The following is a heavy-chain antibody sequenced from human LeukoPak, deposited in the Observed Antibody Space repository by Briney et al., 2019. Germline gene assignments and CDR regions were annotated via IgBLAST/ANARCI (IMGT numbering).Heavy chain of an antibody. CDR3: ARFGYVAAVDV. J-gene: IGHJ4*02. D-gene: IGHD2-15*01. CDR2: INPAGSET. CDR1: GFSFSAYW. Sequence: GGSLRLSCAASGFSFSAYWMTWVRQAPGTGLEWVANINPAGSETYYVDPVKGRFSISRDNARNLVYLQMNSLRAEDTAVYHCARFGYVAAVDVWGQGTPVTVSS. V-gene: IGHV3-7*01.